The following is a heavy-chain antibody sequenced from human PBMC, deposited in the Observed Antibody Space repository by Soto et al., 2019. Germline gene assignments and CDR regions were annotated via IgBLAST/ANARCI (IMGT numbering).Heavy chain of an antibody. D-gene: IGHD3-9*01. CDR2: INPSGGST. V-gene: IGHV1-46*03. CDR3: ARAEDYDILTGYSKPATFDY. Sequence: ASVKVSCKASGYTFTSYYMHWVRQAPGQGLEWMGIINPSGGSTSYAQKFQGRVAMTRDTSTSTVYMELSSLRSEDTAVYYCARAEDYDILTGYSKPATFDYWGQGTLVTVSS. J-gene: IGHJ4*02. CDR1: GYTFTSYY.